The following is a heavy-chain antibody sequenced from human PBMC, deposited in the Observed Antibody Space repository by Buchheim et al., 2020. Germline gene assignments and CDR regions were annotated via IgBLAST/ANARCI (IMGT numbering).Heavy chain of an antibody. D-gene: IGHD3-3*01. CDR1: GFTFISYG. V-gene: IGHV3-33*01. CDR3: ARVGYYDFWSGSDV. CDR2: IWYDGTNK. J-gene: IGHJ6*02. Sequence: QVQLVESGGGVVQPGRSLRLSCAASGFTFISYGMHWVRQAPGKGLEWVAVIWYDGTNKWYADSVKGRFTISRDNSKNTLSLQMNSLRAEDTAVYYCARVGYYDFWSGSDVWGQGTT.